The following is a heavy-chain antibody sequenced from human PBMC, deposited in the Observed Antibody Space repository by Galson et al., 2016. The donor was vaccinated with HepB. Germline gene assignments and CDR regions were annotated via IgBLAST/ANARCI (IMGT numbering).Heavy chain of an antibody. V-gene: IGHV3-30-3*01. J-gene: IGHJ6*02. CDR3: VRAEGLHYGTLYYYGLDV. Sequence: SLRLSCAPSGFTFGHYTMHWVRQASGKGLEWVAVTSRDGSSKYYAGSVKGRFTISRDNSKNTLYLQMNSLRPEDTAVYYCVRAEGLHYGTLYYYGLDVWGQGTTVTVSS. CDR2: TSRDGSSK. CDR1: GFTFGHYT. D-gene: IGHD3-10*01.